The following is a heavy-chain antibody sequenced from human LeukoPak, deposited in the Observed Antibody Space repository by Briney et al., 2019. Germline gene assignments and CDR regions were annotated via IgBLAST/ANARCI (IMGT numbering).Heavy chain of an antibody. J-gene: IGHJ4*02. Sequence: GGFLRLSCAASGFTFSSYAMSWVRQAPGKGLEWVSAISGSGGSTYYADSVKGRFTISRDNSKNTLYLQMNSLRAEDTAVYYCAKAPFRCSGGSCYDYWGQETLVTVSS. CDR1: GFTFSSYA. CDR3: AKAPFRCSGGSCYDY. V-gene: IGHV3-23*01. CDR2: ISGSGGST. D-gene: IGHD2-15*01.